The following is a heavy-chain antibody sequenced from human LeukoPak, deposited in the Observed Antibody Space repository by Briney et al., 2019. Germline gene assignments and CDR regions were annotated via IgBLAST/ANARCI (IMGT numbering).Heavy chain of an antibody. Sequence: GGSPRLSCEASGFSFSNYFISWIRQAPGKGLEWVGYITNSGRSTNYADAVKGRFTISRDNAKKSVYLEMTDLRAEDNAVYYCAREASGNYHVFDSWGQGTLVTVSS. V-gene: IGHV3-11*04. D-gene: IGHD1-26*01. J-gene: IGHJ4*02. CDR1: GFSFSNYF. CDR2: ITNSGRST. CDR3: AREASGNYHVFDS.